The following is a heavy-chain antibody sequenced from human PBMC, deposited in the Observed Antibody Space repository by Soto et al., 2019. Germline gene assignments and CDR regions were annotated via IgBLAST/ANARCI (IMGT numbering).Heavy chain of an antibody. CDR2: ISGNSGKT. J-gene: IGHJ4*01. Sequence: GESLRLSCTASGFTFSSYAMSWVRQAPGKELEWVSTISGNSGKTNYAESVKGRFSISRDNSKNTVHLQLDSLRAEDTAVYFCAKLGFVLMELYYFHQWGHGTLVTVSS. D-gene: IGHD2-8*01. V-gene: IGHV3-23*01. CDR1: GFTFSSYA. CDR3: AKLGFVLMELYYFHQ.